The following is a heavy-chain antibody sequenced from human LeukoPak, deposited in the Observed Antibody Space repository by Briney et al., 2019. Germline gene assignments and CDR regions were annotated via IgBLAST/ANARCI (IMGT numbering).Heavy chain of an antibody. V-gene: IGHV3-9*03. CDR3: AKARGYTLYDLPDFDY. CDR2: ISWNSGHI. Sequence: PGGSLRLSCAASGFTFDDYAMHWVRQAPGKGLEWVSGISWNSGHIDYADSVKGRFTISRDNAKNSLYLQMHSLRAEDMALYYCAKARGYTLYDLPDFDYWGQGTLVTVSS. J-gene: IGHJ4*02. CDR1: GFTFDDYA. D-gene: IGHD5-18*01.